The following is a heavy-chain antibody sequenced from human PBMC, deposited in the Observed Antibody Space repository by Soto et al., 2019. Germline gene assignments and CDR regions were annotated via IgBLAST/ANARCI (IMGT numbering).Heavy chain of an antibody. CDR1: GYTFTSYG. D-gene: IGHD6-6*01. CDR3: ARAIRSSSSLPPDY. Sequence: ASVKVSCKASGYTFTSYGISWVRQAPGQGLEWMGWISAYNGNTNYAQKLQGRVTMTTDTSTSTAYMELRSLRSDDTAVYYCARAIRSSSSLPPDYWGQGTLVTVSS. CDR2: ISAYNGNT. J-gene: IGHJ4*02. V-gene: IGHV1-18*01.